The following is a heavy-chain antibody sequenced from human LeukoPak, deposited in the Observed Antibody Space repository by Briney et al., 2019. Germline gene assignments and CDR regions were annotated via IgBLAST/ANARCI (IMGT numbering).Heavy chain of an antibody. V-gene: IGHV1-24*01. Sequence: GASVMVSCKVSGYTLTELSMHWVRQAPGKGLEWMGGFDPEDGETIYAQKFQGRVTMTEDTSTDTAYMELSSLRSEDTAVYYCATASEYSSGWSTLDYWGQGTLVTVSS. CDR1: GYTLTELS. CDR3: ATASEYSSGWSTLDY. J-gene: IGHJ4*02. CDR2: FDPEDGET. D-gene: IGHD6-19*01.